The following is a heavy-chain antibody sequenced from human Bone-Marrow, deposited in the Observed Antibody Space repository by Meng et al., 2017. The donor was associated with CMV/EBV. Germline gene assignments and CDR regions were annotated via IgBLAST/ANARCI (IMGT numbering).Heavy chain of an antibody. Sequence: GESLKISCAASGFTFSSYSMNWVRQAPGKGLEWVSSISSSSSYIYYADSVKGRFTISRDNAKNSLYLQMNSLRAEDTAVYYCARGVYCSSTSCYGYYYYGMDVWGQGPTVTVYS. V-gene: IGHV3-21*01. J-gene: IGHJ6*02. CDR3: ARGVYCSSTSCYGYYYYGMDV. D-gene: IGHD2-2*01. CDR2: ISSSSSYI. CDR1: GFTFSSYS.